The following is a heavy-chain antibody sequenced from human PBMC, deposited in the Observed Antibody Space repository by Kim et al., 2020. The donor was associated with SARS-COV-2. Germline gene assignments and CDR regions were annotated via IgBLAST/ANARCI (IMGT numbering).Heavy chain of an antibody. CDR3: STDLPGELLHYFDY. D-gene: IGHD3-10*01. V-gene: IGHV3-74*01. J-gene: IGHJ4*02. Sequence: YAESVRGRFTISRDNAKNTLYLKMNRLGDEETAIYYCSTDLPGELLHYFDYWGQGALVTVSS.